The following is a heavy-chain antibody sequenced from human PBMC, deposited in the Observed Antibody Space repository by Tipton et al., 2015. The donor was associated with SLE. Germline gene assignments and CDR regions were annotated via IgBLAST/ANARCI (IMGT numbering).Heavy chain of an antibody. CDR2: ISSSGRAI. Sequence: SLRLSCAASGFTLSSYAMHWVRQAPGKGLEWVSYISSSGRAIYYADSVRGRFTISRDNAKNSLYLQMNSLRAEDTGVYYCARLSGDWYFDLWGRGTLVTVSS. CDR1: GFTLSSYA. V-gene: IGHV3-48*03. J-gene: IGHJ2*01. D-gene: IGHD2/OR15-2a*01. CDR3: ARLSGDWYFDL.